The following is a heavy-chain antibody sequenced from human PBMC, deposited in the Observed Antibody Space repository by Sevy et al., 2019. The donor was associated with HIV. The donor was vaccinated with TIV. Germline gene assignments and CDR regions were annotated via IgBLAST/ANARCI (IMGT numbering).Heavy chain of an antibody. CDR1: GGSISSSSYY. CDR2: TDYSGST. V-gene: IGHV4-39*01. CDR3: ESLGKADQYYFDY. Sequence: SETLSLTCTVSGGSISSSSYYWGWIRQPPGKGLEWIGSTDYSGSTYYNPYLKSGVTISVDTSKNQFSLRLSSVTAAETAVYYCESLGKADQYYFDYWGQGTLVTVSS. J-gene: IGHJ4*02. D-gene: IGHD2-15*01.